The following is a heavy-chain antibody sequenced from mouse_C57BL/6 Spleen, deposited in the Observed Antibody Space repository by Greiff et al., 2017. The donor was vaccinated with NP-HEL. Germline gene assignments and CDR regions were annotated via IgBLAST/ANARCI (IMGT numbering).Heavy chain of an antibody. CDR3: AREGTVVAFDY. Sequence: VQLQQSGAELVKPGASVKISCKASGYAFSSYWMNWVKQRPGKGLEWIGQIYPGDGDTNYNGKFKGKATLTADKSSSTAYMQLSSLTSEDSAVYFCAREGTVVAFDYWGQGTTLTVSS. J-gene: IGHJ2*01. CDR2: IYPGDGDT. V-gene: IGHV1-80*01. CDR1: GYAFSSYW. D-gene: IGHD1-1*01.